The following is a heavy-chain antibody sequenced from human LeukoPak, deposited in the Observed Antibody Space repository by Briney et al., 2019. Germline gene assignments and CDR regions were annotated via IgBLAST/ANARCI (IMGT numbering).Heavy chain of an antibody. CDR1: GGSISSSSYY. Sequence: SETLSLTCTVSGGSISSSSYYWGWIRQPPGKGLEWIGSIYYSGSTYYNPSLKSRVTISVDTSKNQFSLELSSVTAADTAVYYCASLWYYDSSGYLYYFDYWGQGTLVTVSS. CDR2: IYYSGST. V-gene: IGHV4-39*01. J-gene: IGHJ4*02. CDR3: ASLWYYDSSGYLYYFDY. D-gene: IGHD3-22*01.